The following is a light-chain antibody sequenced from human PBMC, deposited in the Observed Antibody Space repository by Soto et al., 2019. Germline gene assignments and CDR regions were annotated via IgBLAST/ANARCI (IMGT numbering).Light chain of an antibody. CDR2: SAS. CDR1: QTVNSY. CDR3: QQSYSTPIYT. Sequence: DIQMTQSPSSLSASIGDTVTITCRASQTVNSYLNWYQQKPGEAPKLLIYSASTLQNGVPSRFAGSGSGTLFTLTTSSLQPEDFAVYYCQQSYSTPIYTFGQGTWLDLK. J-gene: IGKJ2*01. V-gene: IGKV1-39*01.